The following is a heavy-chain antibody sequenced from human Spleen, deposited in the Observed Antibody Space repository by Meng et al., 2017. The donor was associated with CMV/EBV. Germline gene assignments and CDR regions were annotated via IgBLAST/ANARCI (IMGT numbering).Heavy chain of an antibody. D-gene: IGHD2-2*02. CDR2: ISGSGDIT. Sequence: GESLKISCAASGVTFSNYGMSWVRQAPGKVLEWVSGISGSGDITYYPDSVKGRFTISRDNSKNTLYLQINSLRAEDTAVYYCAKDMGGRFCSASSCYTALDQWGQGTLVTVSS. J-gene: IGHJ4*02. V-gene: IGHV3-23*01. CDR1: GVTFSNYG. CDR3: AKDMGGRFCSASSCYTALDQ.